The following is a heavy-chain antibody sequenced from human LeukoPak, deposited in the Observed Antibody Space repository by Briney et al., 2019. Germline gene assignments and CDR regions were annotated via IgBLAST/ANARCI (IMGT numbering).Heavy chain of an antibody. V-gene: IGHV3-23*01. CDR1: GFTFSSYA. D-gene: IGHD1-7*01. J-gene: IGHJ4*02. CDR2: ISGSGGST. Sequence: PGGSLRLSCAASGFTFSSYAMSWVRQAPGKGLEWVSAISGSGGSTYYADSVKGRFTISRDNSKNTLYLQMNSLRAEDTAVYYCAKDLDWNYAPTPEYWGQGTLVTVSS. CDR3: AKDLDWNYAPTPEY.